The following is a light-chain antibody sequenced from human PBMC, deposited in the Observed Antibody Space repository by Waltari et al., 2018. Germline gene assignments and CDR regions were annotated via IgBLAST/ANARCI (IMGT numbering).Light chain of an antibody. CDR3: QQYGSPPVT. J-gene: IGKJ2*01. V-gene: IGKV3-20*01. CDR1: QSVNSNY. CDR2: GAS. Sequence: EVVLTQSPDTLSLSPGERATLSCRASQSVNSNYLAWYQQKPGQAPRLFIFGASRRATDIPDRFSGSGSGTDFTLTISRLEPEDFAVYFCQQYGSPPVTFGQGTKLEIK.